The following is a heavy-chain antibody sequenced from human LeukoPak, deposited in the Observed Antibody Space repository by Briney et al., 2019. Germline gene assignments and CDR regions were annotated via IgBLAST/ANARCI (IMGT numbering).Heavy chain of an antibody. V-gene: IGHV3-30*02. CDR3: ARRGGYSYGSFDY. CDR2: IRYDGSNK. J-gene: IGHJ4*02. D-gene: IGHD5-18*01. CDR1: GFTFSSYG. Sequence: QPGGSLRLSCAASGFTFSSYGMHWVRQAPGKGLEWVAFIRYDGSNKYYADSVKGRFTISRDNAKNTLYLQMNSLRAEDTAVYYCARRGGYSYGSFDYWGQGTLVTVSS.